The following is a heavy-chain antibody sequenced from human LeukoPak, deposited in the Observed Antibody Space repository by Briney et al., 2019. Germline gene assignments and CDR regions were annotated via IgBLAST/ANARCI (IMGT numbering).Heavy chain of an antibody. Sequence: SETLSLTCAVYGGSFSGYYWSWIRQPPGKGLEWIGEINHSGSTNYNPSLKSRVTISVDTSKNQFSLKLSSVTAADTAVYFCARGFYDISGYFGCYFDYWGQGTLVAVSS. CDR1: GGSFSGYY. CDR3: ARGFYDISGYFGCYFDY. CDR2: INHSGST. V-gene: IGHV4-34*01. J-gene: IGHJ4*02. D-gene: IGHD3-22*01.